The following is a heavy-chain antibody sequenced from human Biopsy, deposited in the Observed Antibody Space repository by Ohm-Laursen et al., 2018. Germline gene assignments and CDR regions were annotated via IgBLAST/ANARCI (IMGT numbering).Heavy chain of an antibody. Sequence: SLRLSCAASEFIFSRFWMYWVRQAPGKGLVWVSRINSDGSSTNYADAVKGRLTISRDNAKNTVFLQMNSLRAEDTAVYYCTRAEAGSGSLLYFDYWAQGTLVTVSS. CDR3: TRAEAGSGSLLYFDY. V-gene: IGHV3-74*01. J-gene: IGHJ4*02. CDR1: EFIFSRFW. CDR2: INSDGSST. D-gene: IGHD3-10*01.